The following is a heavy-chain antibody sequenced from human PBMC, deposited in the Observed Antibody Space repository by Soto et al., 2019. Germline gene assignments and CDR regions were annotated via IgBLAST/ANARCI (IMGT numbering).Heavy chain of an antibody. Sequence: QVQLVQSGAEVKKPGASVKVSCKASGYTFSSYGISWVRQAPGQGIEWMAWIRAYNGNTKYVQKIQGRATMTTDTSTSTAYMELRSLRSDDTAVYYCARVNRDYYYYYGMDVWGQGTTVTVSS. D-gene: IGHD3-10*01. CDR3: ARVNRDYYYYYGMDV. CDR2: IRAYNGNT. J-gene: IGHJ6*02. CDR1: GYTFSSYG. V-gene: IGHV1-18*01.